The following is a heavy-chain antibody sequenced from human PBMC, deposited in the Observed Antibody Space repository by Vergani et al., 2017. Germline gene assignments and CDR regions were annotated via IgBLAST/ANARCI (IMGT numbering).Heavy chain of an antibody. CDR1: GGTFSSDA. CDR2: VIPIFGTA. Sequence: QIKLKQSGAEVKKPGSSVKVSCKASGGTFSSDAISWVRQAPGQGIDWMGGVIPIFGTANSAKKFQSRVTTTADESPSTAYMELSSLRSEDTAVYFCARRSITFGGVICFAYWGQGTLVTVSS. D-gene: IGHD3-16*02. J-gene: IGHJ4*02. V-gene: IGHV1-69*12. CDR3: ARRSITFGGVICFAY.